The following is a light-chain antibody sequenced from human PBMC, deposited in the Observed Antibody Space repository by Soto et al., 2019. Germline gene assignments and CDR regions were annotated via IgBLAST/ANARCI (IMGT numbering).Light chain of an antibody. CDR1: QSLVYSDGNAY. V-gene: IGKV2-30*01. Sequence: DVVMTQSPLSLPVTLGQPASISCRSSQSLVYSDGNAYLNWFHQRPGQSPRRLVYKASNRDSGVPDRFSGSWSGMDFTLHSNRVEAEDVGVYFCMQGTHWPPTFGRGTRVEI. J-gene: IGKJ1*01. CDR2: KAS. CDR3: MQGTHWPPT.